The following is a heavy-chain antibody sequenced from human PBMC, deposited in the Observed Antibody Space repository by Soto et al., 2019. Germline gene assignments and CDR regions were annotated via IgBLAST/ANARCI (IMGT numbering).Heavy chain of an antibody. CDR3: VRKPNRPMARGD. Sequence: PSETLSLTCAVYGGSFSGYYWSWIRQPPGKGLEWIGEINHSGSTNYNPSLKSRVTLSVDTSNMQFSLDLTSVTASDTAIYYCVRKPNRPMARGDWGQGTLVTVSS. J-gene: IGHJ4*02. CDR1: GGSFSGYY. D-gene: IGHD2-8*01. CDR2: INHSGST. V-gene: IGHV4-34*01.